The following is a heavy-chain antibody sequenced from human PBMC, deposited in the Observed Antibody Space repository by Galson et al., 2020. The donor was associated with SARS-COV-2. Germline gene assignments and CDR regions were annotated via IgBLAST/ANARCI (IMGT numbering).Heavy chain of an antibody. Sequence: LSLTCAASGFTFRSYVMNWVRQAPGKGLEWISAVSGGGDATYYVDSVKGRFTISRDNSKNMLSLQMNSLRADDTAVYYCAKIRVSGSLDQYFEHWGQGTLVTVSS. D-gene: IGHD1-26*01. CDR3: AKIRVSGSLDQYFEH. CDR1: GFTFRSYV. V-gene: IGHV3-23*01. J-gene: IGHJ1*01. CDR2: VSGGGDAT.